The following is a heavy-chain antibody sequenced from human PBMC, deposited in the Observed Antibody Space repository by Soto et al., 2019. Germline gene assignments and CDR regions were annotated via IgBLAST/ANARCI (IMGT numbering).Heavy chain of an antibody. CDR3: AKVQFYYDSTGSYDS. CDR2: ISSSSSYI. V-gene: IGHV3-21*01. CDR1: GFTLSSYT. D-gene: IGHD3-22*01. J-gene: IGHJ5*01. Sequence: VGSLRLSCAASGFTLSSYTMNWVRQAPGKGLEWVSSISSSSSYIYYAESVKGRFTISRDNAKNTLYLQMNSLRTEDTAVYSCAKVQFYYDSTGSYDSWGQGTLVTVSS.